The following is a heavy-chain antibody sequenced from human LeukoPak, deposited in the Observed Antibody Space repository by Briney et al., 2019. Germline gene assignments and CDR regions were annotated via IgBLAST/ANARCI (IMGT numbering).Heavy chain of an antibody. CDR2: IIPILGIA. CDR3: VREAGPLD. V-gene: IGHV1-69*04. Sequence: PVKVSCKASGGTFSSYAISWVRQAPGQGLEWMGRIIPILGIANYAQKFQGRVTITADKATSTAFMELRGLTFDDTAVFYCVREAGPLDWGQGTLVTVS. J-gene: IGHJ4*02. CDR1: GGTFSSYA.